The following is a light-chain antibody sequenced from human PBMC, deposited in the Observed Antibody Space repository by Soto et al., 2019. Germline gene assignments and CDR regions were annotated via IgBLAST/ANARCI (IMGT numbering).Light chain of an antibody. CDR3: AAWDDSLNGVV. CDR2: GNN. J-gene: IGLJ2*01. V-gene: IGLV1-44*01. Sequence: QSVLTQPPSASGTPGQRVTISCSGSSSNIGSKTVNWYQQFPGTAPKLVIYGNNQRPSGVPDRISGSKSGTSASLAISGRQSEDEADYYCAAWDDSLNGVVFGGGTKLTVL. CDR1: SSNIGSKT.